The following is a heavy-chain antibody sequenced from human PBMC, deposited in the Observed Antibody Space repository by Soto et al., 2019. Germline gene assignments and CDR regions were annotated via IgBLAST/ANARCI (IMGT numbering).Heavy chain of an antibody. D-gene: IGHD3-10*01. CDR1: GYTFTSYG. V-gene: IGHV1-18*01. CDR2: ISACNGNT. Sequence: QVQLVQSGAEVKKPGASVKVSCKASGYTFTSYGISWVRQAPGQGLEWMVWISACNGNTNYAQKLKDRVNMKTDTSTSTAYMELRSMRSDDTAVYYCARDKGDGSGSYYGYWGQGTLVTVSS. CDR3: ARDKGDGSGSYYGY. J-gene: IGHJ4*02.